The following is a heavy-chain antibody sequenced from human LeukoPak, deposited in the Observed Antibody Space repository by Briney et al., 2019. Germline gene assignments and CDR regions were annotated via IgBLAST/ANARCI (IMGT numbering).Heavy chain of an antibody. V-gene: IGHV3-7*01. CDR1: GFTFENYW. CDR3: ARWAGVTDQ. J-gene: IGHJ4*02. D-gene: IGHD5-18*01. Sequence: PGGSLRLSCAASGFTFENYWMSWVRQVPRKGPEWVANIKQDGSVEHYLDSVKGRFTISRDNAKNSLFLQMNSLIAEDTAVYYCARWAGVTDQWGQGTLVTVYS. CDR2: IKQDGSVE.